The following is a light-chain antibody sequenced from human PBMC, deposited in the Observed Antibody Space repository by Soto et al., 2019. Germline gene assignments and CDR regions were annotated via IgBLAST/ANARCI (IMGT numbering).Light chain of an antibody. J-gene: IGLJ1*01. CDR3: GAYAGKNNYV. Sequence: QSALAQLPSASGSPGQSLTISCTGTSSDIGGYNHVSWYQLCPGKAPKLLIYQVTQRPSGVPDRFSGSKSGNTASLTVSGLQAEDEAEYFCGAYAGKNNYVFGTATKLTVL. CDR1: SSDIGGYNH. CDR2: QVT. V-gene: IGLV2-8*01.